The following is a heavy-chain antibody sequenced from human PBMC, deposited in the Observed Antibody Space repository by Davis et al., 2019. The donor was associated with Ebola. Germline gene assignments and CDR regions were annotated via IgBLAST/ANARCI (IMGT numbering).Heavy chain of an antibody. CDR3: ARDLGNYGMDV. J-gene: IGHJ6*02. CDR1: GFTFSDYY. V-gene: IGHV3-43*01. CDR2: ISWDGGST. Sequence: PGGSLRLSCAASGFTFSDYYMSWVRQAPGKGLEWVSLISWDGGSTYYADSVKGRFTISRDNSKNSLYLQMNSLRAEDTAVYYCARDLGNYGMDVWGQGTTVTVSS. D-gene: IGHD7-27*01.